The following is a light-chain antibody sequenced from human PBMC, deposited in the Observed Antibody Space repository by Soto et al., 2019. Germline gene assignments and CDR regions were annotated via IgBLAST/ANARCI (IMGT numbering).Light chain of an antibody. CDR2: DAS. J-gene: IGKJ4*01. CDR3: QQFYSSPLT. CDR1: QIISSW. V-gene: IGKV1-5*01. Sequence: DIQMTQSPSTLSASVGDRVTITCRASQIISSWLAWYQQKPGKAPKLLIYDASSLETGVPSRFSGSGSGTEFTLTISSLQAEDVAVYYCQQFYSSPLTFGGGTKVEIK.